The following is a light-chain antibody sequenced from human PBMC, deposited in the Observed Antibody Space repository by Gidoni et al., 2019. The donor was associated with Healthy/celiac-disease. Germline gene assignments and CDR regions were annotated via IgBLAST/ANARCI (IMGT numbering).Light chain of an antibody. Sequence: SALTQPASVSGSPGQSITISCTGTISDVGGYNYVSCYQQHPGKSPNLMIYDVSNRPSGFSNRFSVSKSGNTASLTISGLQAEDVADYYCSSYTSSSTLVVFGGGTKLTVL. CDR3: SSYTSSSTLVV. CDR1: ISDVGGYNY. J-gene: IGLJ2*01. CDR2: DVS. V-gene: IGLV2-14*03.